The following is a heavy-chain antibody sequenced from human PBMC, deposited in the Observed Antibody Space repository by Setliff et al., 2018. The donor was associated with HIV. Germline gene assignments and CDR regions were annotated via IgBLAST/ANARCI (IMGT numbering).Heavy chain of an antibody. V-gene: IGHV3-30*02. CDR1: GFIFSDHV. CDR2: IRHDGSNK. Sequence: PGGSLRLSCAASGFIFSDHVMHWVRQAPGKGLEWVAFIRHDGSNKYYVDSVKGRFTISRDDSKNTLYLVMNGLKTEDTALYYCTTEKRGSGAYNFDHWGQGTLVTVSS. CDR3: TTEKRGSGAYNFDH. D-gene: IGHD5-12*01. J-gene: IGHJ4*02.